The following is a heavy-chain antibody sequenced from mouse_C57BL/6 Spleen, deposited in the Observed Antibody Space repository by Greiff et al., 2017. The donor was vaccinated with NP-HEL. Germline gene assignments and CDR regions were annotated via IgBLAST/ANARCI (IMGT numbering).Heavy chain of an antibody. Sequence: VMLVESGPGLVQPSQSLSITCTVSGFSLTSYGVHWVRQSPGKGLEWLGVIWSGGSTDYNAAFISRLSISKDNSKSQVFFKMNSLQADDTAIYYCARKEITTVVSYYAMDYWGQGTSVTVSS. CDR3: ARKEITTVVSYYAMDY. J-gene: IGHJ4*01. D-gene: IGHD1-1*01. V-gene: IGHV2-2*01. CDR1: GFSLTSYG. CDR2: IWSGGST.